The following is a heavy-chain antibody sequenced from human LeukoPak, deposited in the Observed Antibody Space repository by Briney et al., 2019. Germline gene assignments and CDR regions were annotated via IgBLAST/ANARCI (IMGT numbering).Heavy chain of an antibody. Sequence: SETLSLTCTVSGGSISSYYWSWIRQPPGKGLEWIGYIYYSGSTNYNPSLKSRVTISVDTSKNQFSLKLSSVTAADTAVYYCARVSFRRDTAMVLFDYWGQGTLVTVSS. CDR1: GGSISSYY. CDR3: ARVSFRRDTAMVLFDY. V-gene: IGHV4-59*01. CDR2: IYYSGST. J-gene: IGHJ4*02. D-gene: IGHD5-18*01.